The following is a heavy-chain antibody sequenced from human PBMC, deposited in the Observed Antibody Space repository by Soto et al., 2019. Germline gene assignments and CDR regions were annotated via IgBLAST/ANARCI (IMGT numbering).Heavy chain of an antibody. CDR2: INPDSGAT. CDR3: ARGDYGTGGYPFPYFDY. CDR1: GYSFTGYY. Sequence: HEHLVQSGAEVKRPGASLKVSCKDSGYSFTGYYIHWVRQAPGQGLEWMGWINPDSGATNYAQNFQGRFTLTSDTSISTASMDLTSLTSDDTAVYYCARGDYGTGGYPFPYFDYWGQGTLVIVSS. J-gene: IGHJ4*02. D-gene: IGHD2-8*02. V-gene: IGHV1-2*02.